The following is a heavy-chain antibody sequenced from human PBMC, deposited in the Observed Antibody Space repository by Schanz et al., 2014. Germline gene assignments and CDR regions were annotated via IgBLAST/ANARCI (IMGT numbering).Heavy chain of an antibody. J-gene: IGHJ3*02. Sequence: QVQLQESGPGLVKPSQTLSLTCTVSGASISSGGYYWDWIRLLPWKGLEWIGYISYSGSTSFNPSLKSRLTMSVYTSKNQFSLRLSSVTAEDTAVYYCAKGRFGELSAFDIWGQGTMVTVSS. CDR3: AKGRFGELSAFDI. D-gene: IGHD3-10*01. CDR1: GASISSGGYY. V-gene: IGHV4-31*03. CDR2: ISYSGST.